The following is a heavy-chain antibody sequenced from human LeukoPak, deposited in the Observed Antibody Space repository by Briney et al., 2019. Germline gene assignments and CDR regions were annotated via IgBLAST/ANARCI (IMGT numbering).Heavy chain of an antibody. CDR2: IYYSGST. CDR1: GFTFDDYA. Sequence: GSLRLSCAASGFTFDDYAMHWVRQAPGKGLEWIGYIYYSGSTNYNPSLKSRVTISVDTSKNQFSLKLSSVTAADTAVYYCARLYSSGWGSWFDPWGQGTLVTVSS. J-gene: IGHJ5*02. V-gene: IGHV4-59*01. D-gene: IGHD6-19*01. CDR3: ARLYSSGWGSWFDP.